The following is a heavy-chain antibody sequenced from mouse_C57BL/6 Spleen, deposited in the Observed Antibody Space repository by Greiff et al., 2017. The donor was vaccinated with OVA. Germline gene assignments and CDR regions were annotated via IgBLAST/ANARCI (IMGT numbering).Heavy chain of an antibody. CDR2: IYPGDGDT. Sequence: QVQLQQSGAELVKPGASVKISCKASGYAFSSYWMNWVKQRPGKGLEWIGQIYPGDGDTNYNGKFKGKATLTADKSSSTAYMQLSSLTSEDSAVYFCARLGFITTVVATGFDYWGQGTTLTVSS. D-gene: IGHD1-1*01. CDR1: GYAFSSYW. J-gene: IGHJ2*01. CDR3: ARLGFITTVVATGFDY. V-gene: IGHV1-80*01.